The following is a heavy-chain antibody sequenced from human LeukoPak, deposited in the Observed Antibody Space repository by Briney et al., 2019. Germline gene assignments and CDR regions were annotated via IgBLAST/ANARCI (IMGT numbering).Heavy chain of an antibody. D-gene: IGHD4-17*01. CDR1: GFTFSSYW. J-gene: IGHJ3*02. CDR3: ARVTTVTTIIGYDAFDI. CDR2: INSDGSST. Sequence: PGGSLRLSCAASGFTFSSYWMHWVRQAPGKGLVWVSRINSDGSSTSYADSVKGRFTISRDNAKNTLYLQMNSLRAEDTAVYYCARVTTVTTIIGYDAFDIWGQGTMVTVSS. V-gene: IGHV3-74*01.